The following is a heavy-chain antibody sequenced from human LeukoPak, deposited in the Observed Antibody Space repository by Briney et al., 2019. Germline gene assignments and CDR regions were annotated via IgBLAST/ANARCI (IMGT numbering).Heavy chain of an antibody. CDR2: IYHSGST. Sequence: PSQTLSLTCTVSGGSISSGGYYWSWIRQPPGKGLEWIGYIYHSGSTYYNPSLKSRVTISVDRSKNQFSLKLSSVTAADTAVYYCAREMATINYYYMDVWGKGTTVTVSS. CDR1: GGSISSGGYY. J-gene: IGHJ6*03. CDR3: AREMATINYYYMDV. V-gene: IGHV4-30-2*01. D-gene: IGHD5-24*01.